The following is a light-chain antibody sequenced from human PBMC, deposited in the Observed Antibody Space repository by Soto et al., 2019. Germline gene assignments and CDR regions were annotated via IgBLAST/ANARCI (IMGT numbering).Light chain of an antibody. J-gene: IGKJ1*01. CDR1: QRVRRN. CDR2: GAS. CDR3: QQYNTWPRT. V-gene: IGKV3-15*01. Sequence: EILMTQSPVTLSVSAGDRVTLSCRASQRVRRNVAWYQQKPGQAPRLLFSGASTRATDIPDRFSASGSGTEFNLNITSLHSEDFAVYYCQQYNTWPRTFGQGTKVDIK.